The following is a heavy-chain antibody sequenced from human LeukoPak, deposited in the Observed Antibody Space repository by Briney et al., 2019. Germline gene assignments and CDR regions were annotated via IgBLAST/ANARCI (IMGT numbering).Heavy chain of an antibody. J-gene: IGHJ4*02. CDR3: AREGHASVGSTSCYDY. D-gene: IGHD2-2*01. CDR2: INPSCGGT. V-gene: IGHV1-2*02. CDR1: GYTFTGYY. Sequence: GASVKVSCKSSGYTFTGYYMHWVRQAPGQGREWMGWINPSCGGTSYAQKFQGRVTMTRDTSISTAYVELRSLGSDDTAVYYCAREGHASVGSTSCYDYWGQGTLVTVSS.